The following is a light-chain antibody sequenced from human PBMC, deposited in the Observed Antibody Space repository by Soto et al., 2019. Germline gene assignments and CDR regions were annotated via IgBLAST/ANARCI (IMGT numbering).Light chain of an antibody. J-gene: IGLJ2*01. CDR3: AAWDDSLNAVV. V-gene: IGLV1-44*01. Sequence: QSVLTQPPSVSGTPGQTVSSSCSGSASNLGGNPVNWYQHLPGAAPKLLIYTNHQRPSGVPDRFSGSKSGTSASLAISGLRSEDEANFYCAAWDDSLNAVVFGGGTKLTVL. CDR2: TNH. CDR1: ASNLGGNP.